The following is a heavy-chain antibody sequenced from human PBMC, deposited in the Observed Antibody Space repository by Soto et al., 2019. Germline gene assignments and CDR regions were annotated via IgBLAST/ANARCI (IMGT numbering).Heavy chain of an antibody. D-gene: IGHD5-18*01. V-gene: IGHV3-23*01. CDR3: AKGGYSHGYIDH. Sequence: EVQLLESGGGLVQPGGSLRLSCAASGFTFLRYAMSWVRQAPGKGREWVSSITSSGATTYYADSVKGRFIISRDNSKNTLHLQMTSLRAEDTAVYYCAKGGYSHGYIDHWGQGTLVTVSS. CDR1: GFTFLRYA. J-gene: IGHJ4*02. CDR2: ITSSGATT.